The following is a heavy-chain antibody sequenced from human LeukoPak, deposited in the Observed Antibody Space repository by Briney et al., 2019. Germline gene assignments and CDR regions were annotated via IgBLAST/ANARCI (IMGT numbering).Heavy chain of an antibody. CDR1: GGSISSSSYY. D-gene: IGHD6-13*01. V-gene: IGHV4-39*07. Sequence: PSETLSLTCTVSGGSISSSSYYWGWIRQPPGKGLEWIGSIYYSGSTNYNPSLKSRVTISVDTSKNQFSLKLSSVTAADTAVYYCARSLPTDSSSWPEYFDYWGQGTLVTVSS. CDR2: IYYSGST. J-gene: IGHJ4*02. CDR3: ARSLPTDSSSWPEYFDY.